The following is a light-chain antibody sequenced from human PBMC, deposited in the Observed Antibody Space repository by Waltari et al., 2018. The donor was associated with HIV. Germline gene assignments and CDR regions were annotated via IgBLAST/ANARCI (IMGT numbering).Light chain of an antibody. CDR3: CSYAGSYTWL. CDR1: NSDVGGYNY. J-gene: IGLJ2*01. V-gene: IGLV2-11*01. CDR2: DVT. Sequence: QSALTQPRSVSGSPGQSVTISCIGTNSDVGGYNYVSWYRQHPGEAPKLIIYDVTKRPSWLPARCSGAKSVNTASLTVSGLQADDEAEYYCCSYAGSYTWLFGGGTKLTVL.